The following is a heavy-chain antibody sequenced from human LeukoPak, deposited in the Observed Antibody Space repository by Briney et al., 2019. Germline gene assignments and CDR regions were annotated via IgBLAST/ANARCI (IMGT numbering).Heavy chain of an antibody. CDR2: IYSGGST. J-gene: IGHJ4*02. V-gene: IGHV3-53*01. CDR1: GFTVSSNY. CDR3: ARTTYYYDSSGYFDY. D-gene: IGHD3-22*01. Sequence: PGGSLRLSCAASGFTVSSNYMSWVRQAPGKGLEGVSVIYSGGSTYYADSVKGRFTISRDNSKNTLYLQMNSLRAEDTAVYYCARTTYYYDSSGYFDYWGQGTLVTVSS.